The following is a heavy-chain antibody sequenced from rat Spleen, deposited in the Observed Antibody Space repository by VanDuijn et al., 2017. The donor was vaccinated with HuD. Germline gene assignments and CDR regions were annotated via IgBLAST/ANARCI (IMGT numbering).Heavy chain of an antibody. V-gene: IGHV5-22*01. J-gene: IGHJ2*01. CDR2: ISYEGSGS. CDR3: ASYSSSFDY. D-gene: IGHD1-2*01. Sequence: EVQLVESGGGLVQPGRSLKLSCAASGFTFSDYYMAWVRQAPKKGLEWVASISYEGSGSYYGDSVKGRFTISRDNAKTTLYLQMNSLRSEDTATYYCASYSSSFDYWGQGVMVTVSS. CDR1: GFTFSDYY.